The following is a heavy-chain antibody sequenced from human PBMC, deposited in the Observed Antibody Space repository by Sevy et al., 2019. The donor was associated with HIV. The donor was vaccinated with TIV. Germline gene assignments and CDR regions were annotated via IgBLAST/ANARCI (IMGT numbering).Heavy chain of an antibody. CDR3: ATGLPGEYVDCSSCYSDYFAY. J-gene: IGHJ4*02. V-gene: IGHV1-24*01. CDR2: FDPEDGET. CDR1: GYTLIEFS. D-gene: IGHD2-15*01. Sequence: ASVKVSCKVSGYTLIEFSMHWVRQAPGKGLEWMGGFDPEDGETIYAQRFQGRVTMTEDTSTDTAYMELRSLRSEDTAVYYCATGLPGEYVDCSSCYSDYFAYWGQGTLVTVSS.